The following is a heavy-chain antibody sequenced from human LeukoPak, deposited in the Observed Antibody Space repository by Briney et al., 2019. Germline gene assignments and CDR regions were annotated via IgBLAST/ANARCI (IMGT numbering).Heavy chain of an antibody. CDR1: GFTFSSYG. CDR3: AKGAAVAGTYYFDY. CDR2: ISYDGSNK. D-gene: IGHD6-19*01. V-gene: IGHV3-30*18. Sequence: GGSLRLSCAASGFTFSSYGIHWVRQAPGKGLEWVAVISYDGSNKYYADSVKGRFTISRDNSKNTLYLQMNSLRAEDTAVYYCAKGAAVAGTYYFDYWGQGTLVTVSS. J-gene: IGHJ4*02.